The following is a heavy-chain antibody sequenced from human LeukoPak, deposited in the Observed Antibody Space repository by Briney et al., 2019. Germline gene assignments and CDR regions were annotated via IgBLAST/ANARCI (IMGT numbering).Heavy chain of an antibody. J-gene: IGHJ4*02. CDR1: GFTFSSYG. Sequence: GGSLRLSCAASGFTFSSYGMHWVRQAPGKGLEWVAVIWYDGSNKYYADSVKGRFTISRDNSKNTLYLQTNSLRAEDTAVYYCARDPYYYDSSGYSDYWGQGTLVTVSS. D-gene: IGHD3-22*01. V-gene: IGHV3-33*01. CDR2: IWYDGSNK. CDR3: ARDPYYYDSSGYSDY.